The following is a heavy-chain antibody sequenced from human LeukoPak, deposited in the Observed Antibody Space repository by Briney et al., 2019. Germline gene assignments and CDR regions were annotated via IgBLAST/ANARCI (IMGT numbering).Heavy chain of an antibody. Sequence: ASVKVSCKASGYTFTSYAMHWVRQAPGQRLEWMGWINPNSGGTNYAQKFQGRFTMTRDTSISTAYMEVSRLRSDDTAVYYCARAGNSDYDYPLDGFDIWGQGTMVSVSS. J-gene: IGHJ3*02. CDR2: INPNSGGT. D-gene: IGHD5-12*01. CDR3: ARAGNSDYDYPLDGFDI. CDR1: GYTFTSYA. V-gene: IGHV1-2*02.